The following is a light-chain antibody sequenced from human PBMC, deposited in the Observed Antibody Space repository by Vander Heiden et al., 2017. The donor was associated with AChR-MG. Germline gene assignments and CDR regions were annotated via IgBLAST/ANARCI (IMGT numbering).Light chain of an antibody. V-gene: IGLV2-14*01. CDR3: SSYTSSSTLEV. Sequence: QSALTQPASVSGSPGQSVTISCTATSSDIGHYNYVSWYQQHPGKAPKLIIYEVTNRPSGLSDRFSGSKSGNTASLTISRLQVEDEAEYYCSSYTSSSTLEVFGGGTKLTVL. J-gene: IGLJ3*02. CDR1: SSDIGHYNY. CDR2: EVT.